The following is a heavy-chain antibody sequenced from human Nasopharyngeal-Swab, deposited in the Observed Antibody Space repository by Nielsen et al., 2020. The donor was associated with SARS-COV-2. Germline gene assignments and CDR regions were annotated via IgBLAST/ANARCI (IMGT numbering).Heavy chain of an antibody. J-gene: IGHJ5*02. CDR1: GFTFDDYA. CDR3: LRGMAGYGWFDP. V-gene: IGHV3-74*01. CDR2: ISSDGGA. Sequence: GGSLRLSCAASGFTFDDYAMHWVRQAPGKGLVWVSRISSDGGANYADSATGRFTISRDNAKNTVYLQMNSLRDEDTAVYYCLRGMAGYGWFDPWGQGILVTVSS. D-gene: IGHD2-2*03.